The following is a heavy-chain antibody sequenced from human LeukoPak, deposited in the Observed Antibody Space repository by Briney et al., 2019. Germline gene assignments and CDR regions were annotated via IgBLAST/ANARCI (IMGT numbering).Heavy chain of an antibody. J-gene: IGHJ4*02. CDR2: INNNGGST. D-gene: IGHD1-26*01. CDR1: GFTFSSYS. V-gene: IGHV3-64D*06. Sequence: PGGSPRLSCSASGFTFSSYSMDWVRQAPGKGPEYVSGINNNGGSTQYADSVKGRFTISRDNSKNTVYLQMSSLRPEDTAVYYCVKAKVGATFDSWGQGTLVTVSS. CDR3: VKAKVGATFDS.